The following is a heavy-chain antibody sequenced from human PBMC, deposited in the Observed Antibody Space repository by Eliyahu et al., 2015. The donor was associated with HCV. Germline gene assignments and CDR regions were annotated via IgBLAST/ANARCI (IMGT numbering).Heavy chain of an antibody. CDR3: ASGVALAGTAAFDI. CDR2: ITGDGSGT. V-gene: IGHV3-74*03. D-gene: IGHD6-13*01. J-gene: IGHJ3*02. CDR1: GFTFSTYW. Sequence: EVQLVESGGGLVQPGGSLRLSCAASGFTFSTYWMHWVRQTPGKGLVWVARITGDGSGTMYADSVKDRLTISRDNAKHTLYLQMNNLRADDTSVYYCASGVALAGTAAFDIWGQGTMVTVSS.